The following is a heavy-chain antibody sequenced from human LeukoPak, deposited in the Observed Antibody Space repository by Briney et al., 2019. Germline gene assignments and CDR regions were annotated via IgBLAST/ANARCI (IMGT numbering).Heavy chain of an antibody. CDR2: ISSSSDYI. V-gene: IGHV3-21*01. D-gene: IGHD2/OR15-2a*01. CDR3: ARGKTSQNIVTRKTYNWFDP. Sequence: GGSLRLSCAASEFTFSSYCMNWVRQAPGKGLEWVSSISSSSDYIYYADSVKGRFTISRDNAKNSLYLQMKSLRAEDTAVYYCARGKTSQNIVTRKTYNWFDPWGQGTLVTVSS. CDR1: EFTFSSYC. J-gene: IGHJ5*02.